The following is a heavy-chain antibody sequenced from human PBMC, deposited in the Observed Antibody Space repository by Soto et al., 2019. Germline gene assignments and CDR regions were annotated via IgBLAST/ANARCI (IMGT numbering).Heavy chain of an antibody. J-gene: IGHJ4*02. V-gene: IGHV3-23*01. CDR3: AKSIRPTAWTTYHFDY. CDR1: GLTFSRYA. D-gene: IGHD2-21*01. CDR2: INPRGDIT. Sequence: EEQLLESGGGLVQPGGSLRLSCAASGLTFSRYAMSWVRQAPGKGLEWVSIINPRGDITYYGDSVKGRFTISRENYKNTLSLQMNRQRAEDTGVYYCAKSIRPTAWTTYHFDYRGQRTLVTVSS.